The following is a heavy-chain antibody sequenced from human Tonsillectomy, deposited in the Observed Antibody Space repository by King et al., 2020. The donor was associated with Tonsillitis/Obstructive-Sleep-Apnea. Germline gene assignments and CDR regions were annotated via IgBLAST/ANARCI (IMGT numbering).Heavy chain of an antibody. Sequence: VQLVESGGGLVQPGRSLRLSCAASGFTFDDYAMHWVRQAPGKGLEWVSGISWNSGSIGYADSVKGRFTISRDNAKNSLYLQMNSLRAGDTALYYCAKDKRYSSGAFDIWGQGTMVTVSS. J-gene: IGHJ3*02. V-gene: IGHV3-9*01. D-gene: IGHD3-10*01. CDR2: ISWNSGSI. CDR1: GFTFDDYA. CDR3: AKDKRYSSGAFDI.